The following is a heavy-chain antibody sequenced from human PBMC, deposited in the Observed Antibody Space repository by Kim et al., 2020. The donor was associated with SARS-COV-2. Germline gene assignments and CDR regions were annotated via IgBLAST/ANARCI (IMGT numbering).Heavy chain of an antibody. J-gene: IGHJ6*02. V-gene: IGHV3-30*18. CDR1: GFTFSSYG. D-gene: IGHD2-8*01. CDR2: ISYDGSNK. Sequence: GGSLRLSCAASGFTFSSYGMHWVRQAPGKGLEWVAVISYDGSNKYYADSVKGRFTISRDNSKNTLYLQMNSLRAEDTAVYYCAKDRVFLYGMDVWGQGTTVTVSS. CDR3: AKDRVFLYGMDV.